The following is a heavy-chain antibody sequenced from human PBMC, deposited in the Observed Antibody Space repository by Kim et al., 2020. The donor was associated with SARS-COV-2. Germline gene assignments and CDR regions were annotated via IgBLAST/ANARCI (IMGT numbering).Heavy chain of an antibody. Sequence: SVKGRFTISRDNSKNTLYLQMTSLRAEDTAVYYCAKGSRPSIRLDYGMDVWGQGTTVTVSS. V-gene: IGHV3-23*01. D-gene: IGHD3-22*01. CDR3: AKGSRPSIRLDYGMDV. J-gene: IGHJ6*02.